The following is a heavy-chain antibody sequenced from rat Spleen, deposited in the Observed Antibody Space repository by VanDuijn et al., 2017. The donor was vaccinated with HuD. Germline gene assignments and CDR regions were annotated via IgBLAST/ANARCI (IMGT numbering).Heavy chain of an antibody. CDR2: ISYGDSSGHSST. Sequence: GGGLVQPGRSLKLSCAASGFTFSDYGMAWVRQAPTKGLEWVATISYGDSSGHSSTYYRDSVKGRFIISRDNAKSTLYLQMASLRSEDTATYYCARQELGARDYFGYWGQGVMVTVSS. D-gene: IGHD5-1*01. J-gene: IGHJ2*01. V-gene: IGHV5-29*01. CDR1: GFTFSDYG. CDR3: ARQELGARDYFGY.